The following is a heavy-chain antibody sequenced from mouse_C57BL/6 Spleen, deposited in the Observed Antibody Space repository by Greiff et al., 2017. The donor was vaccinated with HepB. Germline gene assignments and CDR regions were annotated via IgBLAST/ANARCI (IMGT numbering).Heavy chain of an antibody. D-gene: IGHD1-1*01. CDR3: ASHYGSSFMGY. Sequence: EVQLQQSGPELVKPGASVKISCKASGYSFTGYYMNWVKQSPEKSLEWIGEINPSTGGTTYNQKFKAKATLTVDKSSSTAYMQLKSLTSEDSAVYYCASHYGSSFMGYWGQGTSVTVSS. J-gene: IGHJ4*01. CDR1: GYSFTGYY. CDR2: INPSTGGT. V-gene: IGHV1-42*01.